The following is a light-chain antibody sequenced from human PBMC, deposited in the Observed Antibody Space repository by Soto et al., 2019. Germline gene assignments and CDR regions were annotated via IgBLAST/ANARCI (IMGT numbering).Light chain of an antibody. J-gene: IGLJ1*01. V-gene: IGLV2-14*01. CDR3: SSYTSSSPDV. Sequence: QSALTQPASVSGSPGQSITISCTGTSSDVGGYNYVSWYQQHPGKAPKLMIYDVSNRPSGVSNRFSGSKSGNTASLAISGLQAEDGAEYYCSSYTSSSPDVFGTGTKLTLL. CDR2: DVS. CDR1: SSDVGGYNY.